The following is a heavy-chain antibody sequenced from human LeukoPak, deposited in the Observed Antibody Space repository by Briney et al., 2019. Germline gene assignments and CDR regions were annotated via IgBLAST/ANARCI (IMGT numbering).Heavy chain of an antibody. CDR3: ARVLVYGLDFDY. CDR2: IYYSGST. J-gene: IGHJ4*02. V-gene: IGHV4-39*07. D-gene: IGHD3-10*01. Sequence: PSETLSLTCTVSGGSISSYYWGWIRQPPGKGLEWIGSIYYSGSTYYNPSLKSRVTISVDTSKNQFSLKLSSVTAADTAVYYCARVLVYGLDFDYWGQGTLVTVSS. CDR1: GGSISSYY.